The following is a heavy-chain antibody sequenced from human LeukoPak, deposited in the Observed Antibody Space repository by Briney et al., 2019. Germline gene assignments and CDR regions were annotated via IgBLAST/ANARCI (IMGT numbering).Heavy chain of an antibody. J-gene: IGHJ4*02. CDR2: INHSGST. V-gene: IGHV4-34*01. CDR3: ARESSVTATY. Sequence: KPSETLSLTCAVYGGSFSGYYWSWIRQPPGKGLEWIGEINHSGSTNYNPSLKSRVTISVDTSKNQFSLKLTSVTAADTAVYYCARESSVTATYWGQGTLVIVSS. D-gene: IGHD2-15*01. CDR1: GGSFSGYY.